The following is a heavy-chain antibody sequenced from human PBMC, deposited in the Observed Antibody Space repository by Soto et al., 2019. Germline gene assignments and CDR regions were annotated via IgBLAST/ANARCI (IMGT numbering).Heavy chain of an antibody. V-gene: IGHV1-3*01. D-gene: IGHD2-8*02. CDR1: GYTFTGYA. Sequence: ASVKVSCKASGYTFTGYAIHWVRQAPGQRLEWMGWINAANGDTKYSPKFQGRVTITRDTSASTAYMELSSLRSEDTAVYYCVRTHVSATGIDWFDHWGHGTRITVSS. CDR2: INAANGDT. J-gene: IGHJ5*02. CDR3: VRTHVSATGIDWFDH.